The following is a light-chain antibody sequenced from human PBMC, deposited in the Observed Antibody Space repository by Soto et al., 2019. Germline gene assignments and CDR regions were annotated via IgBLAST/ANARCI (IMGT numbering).Light chain of an antibody. J-gene: IGKJ5*01. CDR2: GAS. CDR3: QQYGTSPST. CDR1: QSVSSSY. V-gene: IGKV3-20*01. Sequence: EIVLTQSPGTLSLSPGERATLSCRASQSVSSSYLAWYQQKPGQAPRLLIYGASSRATGIPDMVSGSGSGTYFTLIISRLEPGDFAVYYCQQYGTSPSTVGQGTRVESK.